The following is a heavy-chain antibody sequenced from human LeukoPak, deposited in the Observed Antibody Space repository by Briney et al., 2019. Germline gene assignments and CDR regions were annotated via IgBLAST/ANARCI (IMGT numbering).Heavy chain of an antibody. J-gene: IGHJ4*02. D-gene: IGHD3-10*01. Sequence: GGSLRLSCAASGFTFSSYEMNWVRQAPGKGLEWVSYISISGSTIYYADSVKGRFTISRDNAKNSLYLQMNSLRADDTAVYYCVKDKGSGSSGFDYWGQGTLVTVSS. V-gene: IGHV3-48*03. CDR3: VKDKGSGSSGFDY. CDR2: ISISGSTI. CDR1: GFTFSSYE.